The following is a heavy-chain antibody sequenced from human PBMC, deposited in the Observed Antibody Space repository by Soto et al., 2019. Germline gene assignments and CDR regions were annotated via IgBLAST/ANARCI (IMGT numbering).Heavy chain of an antibody. CDR1: GFTFSSYG. J-gene: IGHJ5*02. Sequence: SLRLSCAASGFTFSSYGMHWVRQAPGKGLEWVAVISYDGSNKYYADSVKGRFTISRDNSKNTLYLQMNSLRAEDTAVYYCAKDGMSWGQGTLVTVSS. CDR2: ISYDGSNK. CDR3: AKDGMS. V-gene: IGHV3-30*18.